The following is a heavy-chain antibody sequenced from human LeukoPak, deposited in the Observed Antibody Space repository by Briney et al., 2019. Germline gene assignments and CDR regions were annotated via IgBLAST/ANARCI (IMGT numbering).Heavy chain of an antibody. Sequence: PSGTLSLTCAVSGYSISGGYYWGWIRQPPGKGLEWIGSIYHGGSTFYNPSLKSRVTISADTSKNQFSLKLSSVTAADTAVYYCASLGVVPGAIPDAFDIWGQGTMVIVSS. CDR2: IYHGGST. V-gene: IGHV4-38-2*01. D-gene: IGHD2-2*02. CDR1: GYSISGGYY. CDR3: ASLGVVPGAIPDAFDI. J-gene: IGHJ3*02.